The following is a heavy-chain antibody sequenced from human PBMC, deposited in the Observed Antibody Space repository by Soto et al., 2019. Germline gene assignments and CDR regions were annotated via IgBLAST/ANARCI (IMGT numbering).Heavy chain of an antibody. CDR2: IYYSGTT. CDR1: GGSISTYY. CDR3: AKDNPYYYGMDV. V-gene: IGHV4-59*12. J-gene: IGHJ6*02. Sequence: PSETLSLTCTVSGGSISTYYWSWIRQPPGKGLEWIGYIYYSGTTSYNPSLMRRVTISVDASKSQFSLKLTSVTAADTAVYYCAKDNPYYYGMDVWGQGTTVTVSS.